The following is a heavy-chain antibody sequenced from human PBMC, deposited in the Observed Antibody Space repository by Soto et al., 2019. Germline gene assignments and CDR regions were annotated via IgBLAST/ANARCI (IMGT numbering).Heavy chain of an antibody. D-gene: IGHD3-3*01. CDR3: ASHDRRGFLEWLSYPNFDY. CDR1: GGTFSSYA. Sequence: QVQLVQSGAEVKKPGSSVKVSCKASGGTFSSYAISWVRQAPGQGLDWMGGIIPIFGTANYAQKFQGRVTITADESTSTAYMELSSLRSEDTAVYYCASHDRRGFLEWLSYPNFDYWGQGTLVTVSS. CDR2: IIPIFGTA. J-gene: IGHJ4*02. V-gene: IGHV1-69*01.